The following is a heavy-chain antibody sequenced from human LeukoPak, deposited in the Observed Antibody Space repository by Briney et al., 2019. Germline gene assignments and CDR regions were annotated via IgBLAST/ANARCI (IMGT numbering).Heavy chain of an antibody. Sequence: PGGSLRLSCAASGFTFSNYWMSWVRQAPGRGLEWVAHIKHDGSEEYYVDSTKGRFTVSRDNARNSLYLQMNSLRAEDTAVYYCATEKFDYWGQGTLVTVSS. CDR3: ATEKFDY. V-gene: IGHV3-7*01. J-gene: IGHJ4*02. CDR1: GFTFSNYW. CDR2: IKHDGSEE.